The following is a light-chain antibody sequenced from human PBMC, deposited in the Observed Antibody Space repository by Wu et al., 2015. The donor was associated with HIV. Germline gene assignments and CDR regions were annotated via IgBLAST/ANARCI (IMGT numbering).Light chain of an antibody. V-gene: IGKV1-9*01. CDR1: QGISSY. CDR2: AAS. J-gene: IGKJ1*01. CDR3: QQYSDYPWT. Sequence: DIQLTQSPSFLSASVGDRVTITCRASQGISSYLAWYQQKPGKAPKLLIYAASTLQSGVPSRFSGSGSGTEFTLTISSLQPDDFATYYCQQYSDYPWTFGQGTKVEI.